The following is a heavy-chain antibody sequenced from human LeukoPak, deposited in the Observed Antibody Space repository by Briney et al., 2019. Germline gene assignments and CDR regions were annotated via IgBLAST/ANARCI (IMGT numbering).Heavy chain of an antibody. V-gene: IGHV4-30-4*01. D-gene: IGHD6-13*01. CDR2: IYYSGST. CDR3: ARVGYTSSRYSAFDY. Sequence: SETLSLTCTVSGGSISSGDYYWSWIRQPPGKGLEWIGYIYYSGSTYYNPSLKSRIIMSVDTSKNQFSLKLSSLTAADTAVYYCARVGYTSSRYSAFDYWGQGTLVTVSS. CDR1: GGSISSGDYY. J-gene: IGHJ4*02.